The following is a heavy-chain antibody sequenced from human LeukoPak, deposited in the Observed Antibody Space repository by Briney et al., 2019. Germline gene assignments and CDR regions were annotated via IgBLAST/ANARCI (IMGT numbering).Heavy chain of an antibody. CDR2: ISHDGSNK. D-gene: IGHD4-17*01. Sequence: QPGGSLRLACAASGFTFSSYAMSWVRQAPGKGLEWVTLISHDGSNKYYADSVKGRFTISRDNAKNSLYLQMNSLRGEDTAVYYCARAYGDVGFWGQGTLVTVSS. CDR3: ARAYGDVGF. CDR1: GFTFSSYA. J-gene: IGHJ4*02. V-gene: IGHV3-30-3*01.